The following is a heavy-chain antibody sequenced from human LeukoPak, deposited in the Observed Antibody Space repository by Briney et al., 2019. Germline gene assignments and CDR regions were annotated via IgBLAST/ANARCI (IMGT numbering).Heavy chain of an antibody. CDR3: ARVNAGYYYYMDV. V-gene: IGHV1-18*04. Sequence: ASVKVSCKASGYTFTGYYIHWLRQAPGQGLEWMGWISAYNGNTNYAQKLQGRVTMTTDTSTSTAYMELRSLRSDDTAVYYCARVNAGYYYYMDVWGKGTTVTVSS. CDR1: GYTFTGYY. CDR2: ISAYNGNT. J-gene: IGHJ6*03.